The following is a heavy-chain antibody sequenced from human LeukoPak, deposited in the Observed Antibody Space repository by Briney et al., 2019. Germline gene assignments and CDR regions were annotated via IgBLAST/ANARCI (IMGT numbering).Heavy chain of an antibody. CDR2: IHPADSDT. CDR3: TMGWRGTYYDPASY. V-gene: IGHV5-51*01. CDR1: GYTFTTNW. D-gene: IGHD1-26*01. Sequence: GESLKISCKGSGYTFTTNWIGWVRQMPGKGLELMAIIHPADSDTRYSPSFQGQVSISVDKSISTAYLQWSSLKASDTAMYYCTMGWRGTYYDPASYWSQGTLIIVSS. J-gene: IGHJ4*02.